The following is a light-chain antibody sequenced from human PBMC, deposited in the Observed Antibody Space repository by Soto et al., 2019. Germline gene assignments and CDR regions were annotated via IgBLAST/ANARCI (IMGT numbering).Light chain of an antibody. CDR3: QQYGISPLAT. CDR2: GAS. Sequence: EIVLTQSPGTLSLSAGERATLSCRASQSVSSSYLAWYQQKPGQAPRLLIYGASSRATGIPDRFSGSGSETDFTLTISRLEPEDFAVYYCQQYGISPLATFSHGKPLEIK. J-gene: IGKJ5*01. CDR1: QSVSSSY. V-gene: IGKV3-20*01.